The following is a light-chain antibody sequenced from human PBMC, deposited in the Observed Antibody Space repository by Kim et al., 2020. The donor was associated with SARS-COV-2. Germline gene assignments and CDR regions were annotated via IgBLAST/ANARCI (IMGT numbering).Light chain of an antibody. V-gene: IGKV1-8*01. CDR2: AAS. CDR3: QQYYGYPYT. Sequence: AIRLTQSPSSLSASTGDRVTITCRASQGISSYLAWYQQKPGKAPKLLIYAASTLQSGVPSRFSGSGSGTDFTLTINCLQSEDFATYYCQQYYGYPYTFGQGTKLEI. CDR1: QGISSY. J-gene: IGKJ2*01.